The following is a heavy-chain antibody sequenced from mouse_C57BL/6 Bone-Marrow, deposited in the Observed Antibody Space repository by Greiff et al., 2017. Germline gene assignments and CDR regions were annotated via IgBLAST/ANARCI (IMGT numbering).Heavy chain of an antibody. D-gene: IGHD1-1*01. Sequence: EVMLVESGGDLVKPGGSLKLSCAASGFTFSSYGMSWVRQTPDKRLEWVATISSGGSYTYYPDSVQGRITISRDNAKNTLYLQMSSLKSEDTAMYYCARLYYYGSSYYDYWGQGTTLTVSS. CDR2: ISSGGSYT. CDR3: ARLYYYGSSYYDY. CDR1: GFTFSSYG. V-gene: IGHV5-6*02. J-gene: IGHJ2*01.